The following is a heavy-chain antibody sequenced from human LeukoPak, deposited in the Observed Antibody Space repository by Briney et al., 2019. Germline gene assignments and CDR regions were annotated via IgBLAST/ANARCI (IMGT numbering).Heavy chain of an antibody. D-gene: IGHD1-26*01. CDR3: ARGEEAADY. Sequence: PGGSLRLSCAASGFTFSSYAISWVRQAPGQGLEWMGRIIPILGIANYAQKFQGRVTITADKSTSTAYMELSSLRSEDTAVYYCARGEEAADYWGRGTLVTVSS. J-gene: IGHJ4*02. V-gene: IGHV1-69*04. CDR2: IIPILGIA. CDR1: GFTFSSYA.